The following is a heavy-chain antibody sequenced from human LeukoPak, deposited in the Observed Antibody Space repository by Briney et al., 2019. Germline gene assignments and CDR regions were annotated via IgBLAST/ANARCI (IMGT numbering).Heavy chain of an antibody. V-gene: IGHV4-59*01. CDR2: IYYSGST. D-gene: IGHD6-13*01. J-gene: IGHJ4*02. CDR1: GGSISSYY. CDR3: ASAAAGSSRHNYFDY. Sequence: SETLSLTCTVSGGSISSYYWSWIRQPPGKGLEWIGYIYYSGSTNYIPSLKSRVTISVDTSKNQFSLKLSSVTAADTAVYYCASAAAGSSRHNYFDYWGQGTLVTVSS.